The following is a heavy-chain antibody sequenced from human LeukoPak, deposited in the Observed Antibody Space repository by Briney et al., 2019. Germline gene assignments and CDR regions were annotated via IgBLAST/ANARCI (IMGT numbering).Heavy chain of an antibody. V-gene: IGHV7-4-1*02. CDR3: ARDAATINFDY. CDR2: INTNTGNP. D-gene: IGHD5-24*01. Sequence: RASVKVSCKASGYTFTTYPMNWVRQAPGQGLEWMGWINTNTGNPTYAQGFTGRFVFSLDTSVSTAYLQISSLKAEDTAVYYCARDAATINFDYWGQGTLVTVSS. J-gene: IGHJ4*02. CDR1: GYTFTTYP.